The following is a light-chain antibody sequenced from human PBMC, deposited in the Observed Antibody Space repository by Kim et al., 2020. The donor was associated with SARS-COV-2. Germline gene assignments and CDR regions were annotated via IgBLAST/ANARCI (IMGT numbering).Light chain of an antibody. Sequence: EVVMTQSPATLSVSPGERATLSCRASQSVSSSLAWYQQKPGQGPRLLIYGASTRATGIPARFSGGGSGTEFTLTISTLQSEDFGLYYCQHYKNWPWTFGQGTKVDIK. V-gene: IGKV3-15*01. CDR2: GAS. CDR3: QHYKNWPWT. CDR1: QSVSSS. J-gene: IGKJ1*01.